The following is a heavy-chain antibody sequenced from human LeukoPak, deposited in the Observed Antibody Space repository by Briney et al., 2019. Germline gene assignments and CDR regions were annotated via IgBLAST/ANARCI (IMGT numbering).Heavy chain of an antibody. CDR3: AHAPFPPGSGSGARTFDY. CDR2: IYWNDDK. Sequence: SGPTLVNPTQTLTLTCTFSGFSLSTSGVGVGWIRQPPGKALEWLALIYWNDDKRYSPSLKSRLTITKDTSKNQVVLTMTNMDPVDTATYYCAHAPFPPGSGSGARTFDYWGQGTLVTVSS. V-gene: IGHV2-5*01. D-gene: IGHD3-10*01. CDR1: GFSLSTSGVG. J-gene: IGHJ4*02.